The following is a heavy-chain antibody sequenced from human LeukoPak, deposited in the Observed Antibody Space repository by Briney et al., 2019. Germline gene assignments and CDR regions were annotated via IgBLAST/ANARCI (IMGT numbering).Heavy chain of an antibody. J-gene: IGHJ4*02. Sequence: GGSLRLSCAASGFTFSSYEMNWVRQAPGKGLEWVSYISSSSSTIYYADSVKGRFTISRDNAKNSLYLQMNSLRAEDTAVYYCARGHGGYYYDSSGPVDYWGQGTLVTVSS. D-gene: IGHD3-22*01. CDR3: ARGHGGYYYDSSGPVDY. CDR1: GFTFSSYE. CDR2: ISSSSSTI. V-gene: IGHV3-48*01.